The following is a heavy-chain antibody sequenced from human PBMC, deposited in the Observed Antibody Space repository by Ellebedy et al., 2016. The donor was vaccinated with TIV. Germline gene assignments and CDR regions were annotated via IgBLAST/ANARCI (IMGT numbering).Heavy chain of an antibody. J-gene: IGHJ3*02. D-gene: IGHD1-14*01. CDR1: GFTFSDYY. V-gene: IGHV3-11*01. CDR3: ARDIGIHDAFDI. Sequence: PGGSLRLSCAASGFTFSDYYMSWIRQAPGKGLEWVSYISSSGNTIYYADSVKGRFTISRDIAKNSLYRQMNSLRAEDTAVYYCARDIGIHDAFDIWGQGTMVTVSS. CDR2: ISSSGNTI.